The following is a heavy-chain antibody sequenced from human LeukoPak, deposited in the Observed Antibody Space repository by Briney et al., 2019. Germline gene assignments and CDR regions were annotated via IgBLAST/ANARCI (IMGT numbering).Heavy chain of an antibody. CDR2: MNPNSGNT. CDR1: GYTFTSYD. V-gene: IGHV1-8*01. CDR3: ARLPRELLLFDY. Sequence: VSVKVSCKASGYTFTSYDINWVRQATGQGLEWMGWMNPNSGNTGYAQKFQGRVTMTRNTSISTAYMELSSLRSEDTAVYYCARLPRELLLFDYWGQGTLVTVSS. D-gene: IGHD1-26*01. J-gene: IGHJ4*02.